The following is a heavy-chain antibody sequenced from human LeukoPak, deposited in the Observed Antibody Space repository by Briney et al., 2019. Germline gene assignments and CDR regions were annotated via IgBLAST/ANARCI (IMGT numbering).Heavy chain of an antibody. J-gene: IGHJ4*01. V-gene: IGHV4-39*01. CDR1: GGSIRSYY. D-gene: IGHD6-19*01. Sequence: SETLSLTCTVSGGSIRSYYWSWIRQPPGKGLEWIGSIYYSGSTYYNPSLKSRVTISVDTSKNQFSLKLSSVTAADTAVYYCARHPTSIAVAGKTDYWGQGTLVTVSS. CDR3: ARHPTSIAVAGKTDY. CDR2: IYYSGST.